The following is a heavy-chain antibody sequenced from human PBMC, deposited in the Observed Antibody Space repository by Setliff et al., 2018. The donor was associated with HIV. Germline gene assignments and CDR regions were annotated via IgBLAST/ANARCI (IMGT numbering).Heavy chain of an antibody. CDR1: GNTFRSHY. CDR3: ASKGGSGNYPDSDAFDI. D-gene: IGHD3-10*01. Sequence: ASVKVSCKASGNTFRSHYMHWVRQAPGKGLEWMGLINPSGDITSYAEKFQGRVTMTRDTSTSTVYMELRSLRSEDTAIYYCASKGGSGNYPDSDAFDIWGQGTLVTVSS. V-gene: IGHV1-46*01. CDR2: INPSGDIT. J-gene: IGHJ3*02.